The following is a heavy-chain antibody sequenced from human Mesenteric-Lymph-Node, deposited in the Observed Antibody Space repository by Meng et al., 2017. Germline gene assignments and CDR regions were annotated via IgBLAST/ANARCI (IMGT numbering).Heavy chain of an antibody. V-gene: IGHV4-61*01. Sequence: QVSRQGPGPGLVRLPETLSLTCTVSGGSVSSGSYYWSWIRQPPGKGLEWIGYIYYGGTTNYNPSLKSRVTISADTSKNQFSLKLSSVTAADTAVYYCARGSRGYSYGWGQGTLVTVSS. D-gene: IGHD5-18*01. J-gene: IGHJ4*02. CDR2: IYYGGTT. CDR1: GGSVSSGSYY. CDR3: ARGSRGYSYG.